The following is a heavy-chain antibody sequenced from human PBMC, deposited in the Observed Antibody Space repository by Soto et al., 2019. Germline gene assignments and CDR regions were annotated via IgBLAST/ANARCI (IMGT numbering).Heavy chain of an antibody. CDR3: ARQDYSNYRGGMDV. J-gene: IGHJ6*02. D-gene: IGHD2-2*01. V-gene: IGHV5-51*01. Sequence: GESLKISCKTSGYSFTSHWNAWVREMPGKGLEWMGIIYPSDSDIRYRPSFQGQVTISVDKSISTAYLQWSSLKASATATYYCARQDYSNYRGGMDVWGQGTTVTVSS. CDR2: IYPSDSDI. CDR1: GYSFTSHW.